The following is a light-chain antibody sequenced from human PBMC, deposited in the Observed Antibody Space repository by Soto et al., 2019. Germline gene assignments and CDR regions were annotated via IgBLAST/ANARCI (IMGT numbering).Light chain of an antibody. Sequence: DIQMTQSPSSVSASVGDRVTITCRASQGIYNWLAWYQQKPGKAPKLLISAVSTLQSGVPSRFSGSGYGTDFTLTISSLQPEDFATYYCQQVNSFPRTFGPGTKVDIK. CDR1: QGIYNW. CDR2: AVS. V-gene: IGKV1D-12*01. J-gene: IGKJ3*01. CDR3: QQVNSFPRT.